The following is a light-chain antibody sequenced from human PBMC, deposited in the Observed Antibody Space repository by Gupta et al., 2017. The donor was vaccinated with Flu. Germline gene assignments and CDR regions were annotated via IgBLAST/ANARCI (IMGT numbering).Light chain of an antibody. CDR3: QPVYGGVHV. V-gene: IGLV7-43*01. CDR2: RTN. Sequence: VVTQEPSLTVSPGGTVTLTCASSTGAGTSGYFPNWFPQKPGHKPRALIYRTNTKTSWTPVRCSGSTSGGKAARTLAGGQAEDEDEYFCQPVYGGVHVFGGGTKLTVL. J-gene: IGLJ2*01. CDR1: TGAGTSGYF.